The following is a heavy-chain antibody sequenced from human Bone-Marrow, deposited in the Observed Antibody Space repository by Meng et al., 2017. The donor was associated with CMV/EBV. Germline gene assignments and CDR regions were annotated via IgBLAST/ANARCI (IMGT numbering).Heavy chain of an antibody. CDR2: INRDGSRK. D-gene: IGHD6-13*01. J-gene: IGHJ6*02. CDR3: ARVPGLAAAGYYYYYYGMDV. CDR1: EFTFSDYW. V-gene: IGHV3-7*01. Sequence: GESLKISCAASEFTFSDYWMTWVRQAPGKGLEWVANINRDGSRKYYLDSAEGRFTVSRDNDKNSLYLQLNSLGAEDTAVYYCARVPGLAAAGYYYYYYGMDVWGQGTTVTVSS.